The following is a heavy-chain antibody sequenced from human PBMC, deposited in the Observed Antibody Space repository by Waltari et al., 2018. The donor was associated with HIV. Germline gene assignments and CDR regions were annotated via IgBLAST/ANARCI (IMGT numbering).Heavy chain of an antibody. J-gene: IGHJ3*01. CDR1: GFAFGPCA. D-gene: IGHD6-19*01. CDR2: MSDTGSGV. V-gene: IGHV3-23*01. CDR3: ASDSSGWYFLTESSGGRDV. Sequence: EVKLLVSGGGLVQPGGSLSLSCSSSGFAFGPCAVTGVRQGPGTGVGWDSGMSDTGSGVHYADSVKGRVTIYKDNSKNTLFLNMASLGVYDTAVYCCASDSSGWYFLTESSGGRDVWGQGTTVAVSS.